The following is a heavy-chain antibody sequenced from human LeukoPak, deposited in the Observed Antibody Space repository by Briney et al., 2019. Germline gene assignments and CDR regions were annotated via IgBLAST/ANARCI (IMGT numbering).Heavy chain of an antibody. J-gene: IGHJ4*02. CDR3: ARGRVTVAVVTAFDY. CDR1: GFTFNSYT. Sequence: GGSLRLSCAASGFTFNSYTMHWVRQAPDKGLEYVSPISSNGGYTYYANSVKGRFTISRDNSKNTLYLQMGSLRAEDMAVYYCARGRVTVAVVTAFDYWGQGTLVTVSS. V-gene: IGHV3-64*01. CDR2: ISSNGGYT. D-gene: IGHD4-23*01.